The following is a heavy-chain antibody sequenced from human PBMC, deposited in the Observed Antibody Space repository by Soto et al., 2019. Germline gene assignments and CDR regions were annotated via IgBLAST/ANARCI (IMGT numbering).Heavy chain of an antibody. CDR2: INPNSGGA. Sequence: QVQLVQSGAEVKKPGASVKVSCKASGYTFTDYYMHWVRQAPGQGLEWMGWINPNSGGANYGQRFQGRVTMTRDTSIGTAYMELTSLRHDDTAVYYCAGVKERAFVSPPYDFGIDVWGQVTTVTVSS. CDR1: GYTFTDYY. V-gene: IGHV1-2*02. D-gene: IGHD1-26*01. J-gene: IGHJ6*02. CDR3: AGVKERAFVSPPYDFGIDV.